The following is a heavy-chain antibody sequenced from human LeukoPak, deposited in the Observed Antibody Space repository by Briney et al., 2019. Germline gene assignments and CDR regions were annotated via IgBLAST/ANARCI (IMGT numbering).Heavy chain of an antibody. CDR1: AFSVSDNY. CDR2: LYSGGFT. V-gene: IGHV3-53*01. Sequence: GGSLRLSCAASAFSVSDNYMSWVRQAPGTGLEWVSVLYSGGFTSYADSVKGRFTISRDNSKDTLFLQMNSLRAKDTAVYYCAKGDAMDVWGQGTTVTVSS. CDR3: AKGDAMDV. J-gene: IGHJ6*02.